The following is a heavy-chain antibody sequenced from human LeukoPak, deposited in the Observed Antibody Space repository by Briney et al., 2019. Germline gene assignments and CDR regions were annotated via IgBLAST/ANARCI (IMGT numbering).Heavy chain of an antibody. J-gene: IGHJ4*02. D-gene: IGHD6-13*01. Sequence: ASVKVSCKAPGYTFTGYHIHWVRQAPGQGLEWMGRINPYSGDTNFAQKFQGSVTMTRDTSITTAYMDLSSLTPDDTAVYFCARDQGSLTRSWYTGYWGQGTQVTVSS. CDR2: INPYSGDT. CDR3: ARDQGSLTRSWYTGY. CDR1: GYTFTGYH. V-gene: IGHV1-2*06.